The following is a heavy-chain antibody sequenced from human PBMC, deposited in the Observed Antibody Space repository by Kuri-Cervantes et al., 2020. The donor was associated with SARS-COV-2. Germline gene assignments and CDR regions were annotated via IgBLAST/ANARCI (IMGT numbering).Heavy chain of an antibody. V-gene: IGHV3-48*01. J-gene: IGHJ6*02. CDR3: ARGFPTVTTWLGYYYYGMDV. CDR2: ISSSSSTI. CDR1: GFTFSSYS. Sequence: GGSLRLSCAASGFTFSSYSMNWVRQAPGKGLEWVSYISSSSSTIYYADSVKGRFTISRDNAKNSLYLQMNSLRAEDTAVYYCARGFPTVTTWLGYYYYGMDVWGQGTTVTVSS. D-gene: IGHD4-17*01.